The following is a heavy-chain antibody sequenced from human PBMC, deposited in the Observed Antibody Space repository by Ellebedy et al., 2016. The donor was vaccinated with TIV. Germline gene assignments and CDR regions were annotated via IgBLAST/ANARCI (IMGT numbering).Heavy chain of an antibody. Sequence: GESLKISXAASGFTFSSYSMNWVRQAPGKGLEWVSSISSSSTIYYADSVKGRFTISRDNAKNSLYLQMNSLRAEDTAVYYCASYNWNSGFNPWGQGTLVTVSS. CDR1: GFTFSSYS. CDR2: ISSSSTI. D-gene: IGHD1-7*01. J-gene: IGHJ5*02. V-gene: IGHV3-69-1*01. CDR3: ASYNWNSGFNP.